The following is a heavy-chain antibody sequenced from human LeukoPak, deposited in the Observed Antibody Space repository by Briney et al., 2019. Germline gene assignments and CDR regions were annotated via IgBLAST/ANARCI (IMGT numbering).Heavy chain of an antibody. D-gene: IGHD3-9*01. CDR1: CYSISRGYY. Sequence: PSEAPSLTCAVSCYSISRGYYWGWVRPPPGKGLGWVGSIYHSGSTYYNPSLKSRVTISVDTSKNQFSLKLSSVTAADTAVYYCASYYDILTGIRGDYWGQGTLVTVSS. CDR2: IYHSGST. CDR3: ASYYDILTGIRGDY. V-gene: IGHV4-38-2*01. J-gene: IGHJ4*02.